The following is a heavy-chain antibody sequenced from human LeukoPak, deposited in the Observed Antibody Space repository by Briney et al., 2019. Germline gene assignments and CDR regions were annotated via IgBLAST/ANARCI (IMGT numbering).Heavy chain of an antibody. V-gene: IGHV3-48*03. D-gene: IGHD6-19*01. CDR3: ARDRSGYYYFDY. CDR1: ALTFSNYE. Sequence: GGSLRLSCAASALTFSNYEMNWVRQAPGKGLEWVSSISGGGSTIHYADSVRGRFTISRDNAKNSLYLQMNSLRVEDTAVYYCARDRSGYYYFDYWGQGTLVTVSS. CDR2: ISGGGSTI. J-gene: IGHJ4*02.